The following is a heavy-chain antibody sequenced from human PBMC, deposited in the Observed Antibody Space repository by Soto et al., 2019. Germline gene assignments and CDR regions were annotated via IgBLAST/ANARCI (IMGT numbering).Heavy chain of an antibody. J-gene: IGHJ4*02. CDR2: INPNSGGT. V-gene: IGHV1-2*04. CDR3: ARALGGTTFDY. Sequence: ASVKVSCKASGYTFTGYYMHWVRQAPGQGLEWMGWINPNSGGTNYAQKLQGWVTMTRDTSTSTAYMELSSLRSDDTAVYYCARALGGTTFDYWGQGTLVTVSS. CDR1: GYTFTGYY. D-gene: IGHD1-1*01.